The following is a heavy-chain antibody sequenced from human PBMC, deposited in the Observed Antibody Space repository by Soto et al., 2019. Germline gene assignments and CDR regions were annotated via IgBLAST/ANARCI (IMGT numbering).Heavy chain of an antibody. J-gene: IGHJ3*02. CDR2: INPSGGST. D-gene: IGHD3-10*01. CDR1: GYTFTSYY. V-gene: IGHV1-46*01. Sequence: QVQLVQSGAEVKKPGASVKVSCKASGYTFTSYYMHWVRQAPGQGLEWMGIINPSGGSTSYAQKFRGGVTMTRDTSTSTVYMELSSLRSEDTAVYYCARGGTMVRGAFDIWGQGTMVTVSS. CDR3: ARGGTMVRGAFDI.